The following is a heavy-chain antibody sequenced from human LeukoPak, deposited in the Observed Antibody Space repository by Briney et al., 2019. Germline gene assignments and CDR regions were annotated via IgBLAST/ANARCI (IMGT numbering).Heavy chain of an antibody. Sequence: GGSLRLSCAASGFTFSSYWMSWVRQAPGKGLEWVANIKQDGSEKCYVDSMKGRFTISRDNAKNSLYLQMNSLRAEDTAVYYCAGAVAGGDAFDIWGQGTMVTVSS. J-gene: IGHJ3*02. CDR3: AGAVAGGDAFDI. CDR1: GFTFSSYW. CDR2: IKQDGSEK. D-gene: IGHD6-19*01. V-gene: IGHV3-7*01.